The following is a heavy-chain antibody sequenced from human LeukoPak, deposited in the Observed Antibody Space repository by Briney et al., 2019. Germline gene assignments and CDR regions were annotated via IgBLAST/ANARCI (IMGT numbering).Heavy chain of an antibody. V-gene: IGHV4-30-4*08. CDR2: IYYSGST. CDR1: GGSTSSGDYY. D-gene: IGHD2-21*01. J-gene: IGHJ3*02. CDR3: AVVPTPHYILWFSLGREAFDI. Sequence: SQTLSLTCTVSGGSTSSGDYYWSWIRQPPGKGLEWIGYIYYSGSTYYNPSLKSRVTISVDTSKNQFSLKLSSVTAADTAVYYCAVVPTPHYILWFSLGREAFDIWGQGTMVTVSS.